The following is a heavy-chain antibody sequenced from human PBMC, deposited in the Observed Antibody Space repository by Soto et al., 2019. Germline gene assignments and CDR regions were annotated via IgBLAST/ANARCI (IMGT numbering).Heavy chain of an antibody. V-gene: IGHV1-18*01. CDR3: ARLRDCGGSRCAPSLPVDL. Sequence: QDQLVQSGVEVKRPGASVKVSCKDSGYSFSTHGICWVRQATGRGLEWMEWITPSTGYTNYEQKFWGRVTINTPISTNTCSMEVLSLRSDDPAVYYCARLRDCGGSRCAPSLPVDLWGQVTLVNVSA. J-gene: IGHJ3*01. CDR1: GYSFSTHG. D-gene: IGHD2-21*01. CDR2: ITPSTGYT.